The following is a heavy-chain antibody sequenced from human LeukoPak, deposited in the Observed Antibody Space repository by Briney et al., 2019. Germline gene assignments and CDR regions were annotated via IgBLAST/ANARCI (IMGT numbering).Heavy chain of an antibody. Sequence: SETLSLMCSVYGGSFSGYFWSWIRQPPGRGLEWIGGIEDGGSTNYNPSLMSRVTISIEKSKKQFSLKMRSVTAADTAVYYCAKFSRITWCDCGDAFDLWGQGATVIVSS. CDR2: IEDGGST. D-gene: IGHD2-21*02. CDR1: GGSFSGYF. CDR3: AKFSRITWCDCGDAFDL. J-gene: IGHJ3*01. V-gene: IGHV4-34*01.